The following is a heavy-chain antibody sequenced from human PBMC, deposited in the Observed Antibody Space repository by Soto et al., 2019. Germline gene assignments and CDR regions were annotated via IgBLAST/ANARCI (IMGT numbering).Heavy chain of an antibody. D-gene: IGHD6-19*01. V-gene: IGHV4-59*01. CDR3: ARSVAVPGAHIDY. Sequence: SETLSLTCSVSGGSISGSYWSWIRQSPGKGLEWLGYVYYTLSTNYSPSLRSRVSISVDTSKNEFSLRLSSVTAADTAVYFCARSVAVPGAHIDYWGQGTQVTVSS. CDR2: VYYTLST. J-gene: IGHJ4*02. CDR1: GGSISGSY.